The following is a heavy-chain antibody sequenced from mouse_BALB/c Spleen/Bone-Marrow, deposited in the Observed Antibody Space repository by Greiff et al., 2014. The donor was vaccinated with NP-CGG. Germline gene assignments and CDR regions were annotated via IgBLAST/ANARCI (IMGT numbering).Heavy chain of an antibody. CDR1: GFSLTSYG. D-gene: IGHD1-2*01. Sequence: VQLVESGPGLVAPSQSLSITCTVSGFSLTSYGVHWVRQPPGKGLEWLGVIWGDGSTNHNSALMSRLSIRKDNSKSQVFLKMNSLQTDDTAMYYCARITTATGAMDYWGQGTSVTVSS. CDR2: IWGDGST. J-gene: IGHJ4*01. V-gene: IGHV2-9*02. CDR3: ARITTATGAMDY.